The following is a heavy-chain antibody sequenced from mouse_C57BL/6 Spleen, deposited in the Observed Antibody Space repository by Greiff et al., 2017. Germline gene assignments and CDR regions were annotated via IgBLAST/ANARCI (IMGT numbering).Heavy chain of an antibody. CDR2: IYPGSGNT. Sequence: VQLQQSGPELVKPGASVKISCKASGYSFTSYYIHWVKQRPGQGLEWIGWIYPGSGNTKYNEKFKGQATLTADTSSSTAYMQLSSLTSEDSAVYYCARDYGSSYGMDYWGQGTSVTVSS. CDR1: GYSFTSYY. D-gene: IGHD1-1*01. CDR3: ARDYGSSYGMDY. J-gene: IGHJ4*01. V-gene: IGHV1-66*01.